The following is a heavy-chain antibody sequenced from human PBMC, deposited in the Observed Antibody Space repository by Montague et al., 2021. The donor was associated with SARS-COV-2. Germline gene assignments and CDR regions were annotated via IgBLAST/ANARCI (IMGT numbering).Heavy chain of an antibody. J-gene: IGHJ4*01. V-gene: IGHV4-39*01. CDR1: GHSINTSSYY. CDR2: ILYNTKT. Sequence: SETLSLTCSVSGHSINTSSYYWVRLRPPPGQALEGNGNILYNTKTNHNPFLQSRVKMSIGTSKNQFSLNLASVTAADTATYYCANFTSVAATWGHGTLVTVSS. CDR3: ANFTSVAAT. D-gene: IGHD5/OR15-5a*01.